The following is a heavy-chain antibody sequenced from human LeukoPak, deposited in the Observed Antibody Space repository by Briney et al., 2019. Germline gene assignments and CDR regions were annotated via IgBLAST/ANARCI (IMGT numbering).Heavy chain of an antibody. CDR2: ISWNSGSI. J-gene: IGHJ4*02. D-gene: IGHD6-6*01. CDR3: AKDMSYSSSSVDY. V-gene: IGHV3-9*01. CDR1: GFTFDDYA. Sequence: GGSLRLSCAASGFTFDDYAMHWVRHAPGKGLEWVSGISWNSGSIGYADSVKGRFTISGDNAKNSLYLQMNSLRAEDTALYYCAKDMSYSSSSVDYWGQGTLVTVSS.